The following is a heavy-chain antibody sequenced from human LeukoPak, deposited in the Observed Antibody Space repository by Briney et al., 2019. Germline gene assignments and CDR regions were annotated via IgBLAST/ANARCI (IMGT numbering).Heavy chain of an antibody. J-gene: IGHJ4*02. Sequence: SETLSLTCTVSGGSISSYYWNWLRHPPGKGLEWIGYIYNTGSTNYNPSLKSRVAISVDTSKNQFSLKLSSVTAADTAIYYCARGHYDSRGYSEPFDYWGQGTVVTVSS. V-gene: IGHV4-59*01. CDR2: IYNTGST. CDR3: ARGHYDSRGYSEPFDY. D-gene: IGHD3-22*01. CDR1: GGSISSYY.